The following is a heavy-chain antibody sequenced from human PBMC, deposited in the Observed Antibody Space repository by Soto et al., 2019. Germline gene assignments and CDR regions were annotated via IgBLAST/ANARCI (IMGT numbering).Heavy chain of an antibody. V-gene: IGHV3-33*01. CDR3: ARDDDFGDNGLDY. D-gene: IGHD4-17*01. Sequence: QVHLVESGGGVVQPGRSLRLSCAASGFTFSRYGMHWVRQAPGKGLEWLAVILADDSDRDYADSVKGRFSISRDNTKNSLYLQMNSLRADDTAVYYCARDDDFGDNGLDYWGQGTLVTVSS. J-gene: IGHJ4*02. CDR2: ILADDSDR. CDR1: GFTFSRYG.